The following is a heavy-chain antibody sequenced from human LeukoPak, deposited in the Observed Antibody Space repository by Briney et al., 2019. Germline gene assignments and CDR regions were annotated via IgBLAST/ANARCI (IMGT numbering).Heavy chain of an antibody. Sequence: KPSETLSLTCAVSGYSISSGYYWGWIRQPPGKGLEWIGSVYHSGSTYYNPSLKSRVTISVDTSKNQFSLKLSSVTAADTAVYYCARYTAMVPFDYWGQGTLVTVSS. V-gene: IGHV4-38-2*01. J-gene: IGHJ4*02. CDR1: GYSISSGYY. CDR3: ARYTAMVPFDY. CDR2: VYHSGST. D-gene: IGHD5-18*01.